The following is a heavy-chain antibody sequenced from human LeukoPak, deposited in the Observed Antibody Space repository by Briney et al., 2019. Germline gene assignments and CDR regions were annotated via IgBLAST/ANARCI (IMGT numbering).Heavy chain of an antibody. V-gene: IGHV4-39*02. D-gene: IGHD4-17*01. Sequence: SETLSLTCTVSGGSISSSSYYWGWIRQPPGKGLEWIGSIYYSGSTYYNPSLKSRVTISVDTSKNQFSLKLSSVTAADTAVYYCARDRFRDYGDLFDYWGQGTLVTVSS. CDR3: ARDRFRDYGDLFDY. CDR2: IYYSGST. CDR1: GGSISSSSYY. J-gene: IGHJ4*02.